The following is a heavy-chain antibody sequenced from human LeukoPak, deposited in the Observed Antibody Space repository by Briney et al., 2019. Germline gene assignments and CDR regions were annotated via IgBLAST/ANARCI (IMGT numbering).Heavy chain of an antibody. J-gene: IGHJ4*02. CDR3: ARLRESFTVMENFDY. Sequence: SQTLSLTCAISGDSVSSNSVAWNWIRQSPSRGLEWLGRTYYRSKWYNDYAVSVKSRITINPDASKNQFSLHLNSVTPEDTAVYYCARLRESFTVMENFDYWGQGTLVTVSS. D-gene: IGHD3-22*01. V-gene: IGHV6-1*01. CDR2: TYYRSKWYN. CDR1: GDSVSSNSVA.